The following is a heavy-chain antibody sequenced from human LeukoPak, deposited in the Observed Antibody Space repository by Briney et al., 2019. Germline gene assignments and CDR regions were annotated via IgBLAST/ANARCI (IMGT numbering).Heavy chain of an antibody. J-gene: IGHJ6*03. V-gene: IGHV1-2*02. D-gene: IGHD4-23*01. CDR2: INPNSGGT. Sequence: ASVKVSCKASGYTFTGYYMHWVRQAPGQGLEWMGWINPNSGGTNYAQKFQGRVTMTRDTSISTAYMELSRLRSDDTAVYYCARPPGGPRYYYMDVWGKGTTVTVSS. CDR1: GYTFTGYY. CDR3: ARPPGGPRYYYMDV.